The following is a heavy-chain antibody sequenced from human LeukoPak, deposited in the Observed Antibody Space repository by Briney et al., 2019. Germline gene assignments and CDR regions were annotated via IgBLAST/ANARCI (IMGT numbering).Heavy chain of an antibody. V-gene: IGHV3-23*01. CDR1: GFTFSSYA. D-gene: IGHD1-26*01. CDR2: ISGSGGST. Sequence: GGSLRLSCAASGFTFSSYAMSWVRQAPGKGLEWVSAISGSGGSTYYADSVKGRFTISRDNSKNTLYLQMNSLRAEDTAVYYCAKDRGDVVGAAYFDYWGQGTLVTVSS. J-gene: IGHJ4*02. CDR3: AKDRGDVVGAAYFDY.